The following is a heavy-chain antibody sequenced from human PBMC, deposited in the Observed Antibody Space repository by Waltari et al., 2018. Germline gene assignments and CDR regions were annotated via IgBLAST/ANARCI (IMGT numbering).Heavy chain of an antibody. D-gene: IGHD3-10*01. CDR1: GFTFSSYG. CDR3: AKGLRDYGSPEPY. CDR2: LRYDGSNK. V-gene: IGHV3-30*02. J-gene: IGHJ4*02. Sequence: QVQLVESGGGVVQPGGSLRLSCAASGFTFSSYGMHWVRQAPGKGLGWVEFLRYDGSNKYYAYAVKCRFTISRDKSKNTLYLQMNSLRAEDTAVYYCAKGLRDYGSPEPYWVQGTLVTVSS.